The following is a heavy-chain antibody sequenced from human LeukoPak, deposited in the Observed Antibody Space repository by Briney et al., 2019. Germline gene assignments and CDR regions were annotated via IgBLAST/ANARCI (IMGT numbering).Heavy chain of an antibody. V-gene: IGHV3-23*01. D-gene: IGHD1-1*01. CDR1: GFTFSSFA. J-gene: IGHJ4*02. CDR2: ISGSGGST. CDR3: AKDRRYLRTVFDY. Sequence: GGSLRLSCAASGFTFSSFAMSWVRQAPGKGLEWVSAISGSGGSTYYADSVKGRFTISRDNSKNTLYLQMNSLRAEDTAVYYCAKDRRYLRTVFDYWGQGTLVTVSS.